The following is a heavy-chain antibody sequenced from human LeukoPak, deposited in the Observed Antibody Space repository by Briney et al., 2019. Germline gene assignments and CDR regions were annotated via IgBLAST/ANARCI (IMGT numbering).Heavy chain of an antibody. CDR1: GGSFSSYY. D-gene: IGHD5-24*01. V-gene: IGHV4-59*01. J-gene: IGHJ4*02. CDR2: IYDSGST. CDR3: ARARRDGYNHLDY. Sequence: SETLSLTCTASGGSFSSYYRSWVRQPPGKGLEWIGYIYDSGSTNYHPPLKSRVTMSLGTSKNHFSLKLSSVTAADTAIYYCARARRDGYNHLDYWGQGTLVTVSS.